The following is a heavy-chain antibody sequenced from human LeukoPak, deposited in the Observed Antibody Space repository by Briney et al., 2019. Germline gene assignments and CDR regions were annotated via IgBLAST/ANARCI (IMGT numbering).Heavy chain of an antibody. CDR2: IDPSDSYT. CDR1: GYSFTSYW. Sequence: GESLKISCKGSGYSFTSYWISWVRQMPGKGLEWMGRIDPSDSYTNYSPSFQGHVTISADKSISTAYLQWSSLKASDTAMYYCARHGDTTVTTADYWGQGTLVTVSS. D-gene: IGHD4-17*01. V-gene: IGHV5-10-1*01. J-gene: IGHJ4*02. CDR3: ARHGDTTVTTADY.